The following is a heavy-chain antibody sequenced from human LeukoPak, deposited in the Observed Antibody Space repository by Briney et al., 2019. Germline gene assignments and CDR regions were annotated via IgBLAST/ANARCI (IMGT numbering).Heavy chain of an antibody. CDR2: IYHSGST. CDR1: GYSISSGYY. D-gene: IGHD3-22*01. CDR3: ARGVGSGYTDY. J-gene: IGHJ4*02. Sequence: SETLSLTCTVSGYSISSGYYWGWIRQPPGKGLEWIGSIYHSGSTYYNPSLKSRVTISLDTSKNQFSLKLISVTAADTAVYYCARGVGSGYTDYWGQGALVTVSS. V-gene: IGHV4-38-2*02.